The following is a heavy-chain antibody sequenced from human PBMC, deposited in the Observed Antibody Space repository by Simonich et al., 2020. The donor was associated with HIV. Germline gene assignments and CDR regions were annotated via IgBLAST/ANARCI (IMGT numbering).Heavy chain of an antibody. Sequence: QVQLVESGGGVVQPGRSLRLSCAASGFTFSSYGMHWVRQAPGKGREWVGVIWYDGSNKYYADSVKGRFTISRDNSKNTLYLQMNSLRAEDTAVYYCARLTAVTGALDYWGQGTLVTVSS. V-gene: IGHV3-33*01. CDR2: IWYDGSNK. CDR1: GFTFSSYG. J-gene: IGHJ4*02. D-gene: IGHD6-19*01. CDR3: ARLTAVTGALDY.